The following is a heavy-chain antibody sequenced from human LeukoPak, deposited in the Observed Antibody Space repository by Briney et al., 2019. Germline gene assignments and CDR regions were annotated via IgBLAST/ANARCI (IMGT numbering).Heavy chain of an antibody. CDR2: IYHSGTT. J-gene: IGHJ4*02. Sequence: SETLSLTCNVSGGSISSNTDYWAWIRQSPGKGLEWIGSIYHSGTTYYNPSLKSPVTISVDTSKNQFSLKLSSVTAADTAVYYCARRAEGFCSGYGCYSLDDWGQGTLVTVSS. D-gene: IGHD3-3*01. V-gene: IGHV4-39*01. CDR3: ARRAEGFCSGYGCYSLDD. CDR1: GGSISSNTDY.